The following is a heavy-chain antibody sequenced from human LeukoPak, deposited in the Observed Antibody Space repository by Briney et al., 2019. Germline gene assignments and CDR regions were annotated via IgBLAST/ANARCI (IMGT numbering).Heavy chain of an antibody. V-gene: IGHV1-69*13. J-gene: IGHJ6*03. Sequence: SLKASSKAMLGTLARYAISSVRQSPRHRLKWMRGIIPMFSRANYAQNFQSRLTISADESTNTVYMELSSLRSDDTALYYCASSGVYISMIIVGFYYYYMDVWGKGTTVTVSS. CDR3: ASSGVYISMIIVGFYYYYMDV. D-gene: IGHD3-22*01. CDR2: IIPMFSRA. CDR1: LGTLARYA.